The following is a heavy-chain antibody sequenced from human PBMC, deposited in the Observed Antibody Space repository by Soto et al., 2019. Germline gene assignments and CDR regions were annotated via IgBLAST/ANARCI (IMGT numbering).Heavy chain of an antibody. V-gene: IGHV4-30-2*02. Sequence: SDTLSLTCTVSGGSIGNDDYSWSWVRQPPGKGLEWIGYIYHSGTTYYNPSLTSRVTISVDGSNNQFSLQLDSVTTADTAVYFCAGGREIDRFDYWGQGAVVTVSS. CDR3: AGGREIDRFDY. D-gene: IGHD1-26*01. J-gene: IGHJ4*02. CDR1: GGSIGNDDYS. CDR2: IYHSGTT.